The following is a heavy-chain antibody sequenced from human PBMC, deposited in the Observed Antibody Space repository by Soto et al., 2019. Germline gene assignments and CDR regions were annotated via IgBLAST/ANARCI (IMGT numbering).Heavy chain of an antibody. D-gene: IGHD3-22*01. CDR1: GGTFSSYA. CDR2: IIPIFGTA. J-gene: IGHJ5*02. V-gene: IGHV1-69*13. CDR3: AKESPGSGYSNWFDP. Sequence: EASVKVSCKASGGTFSSYAISWVRQAPGQGLEWMGGIIPIFGTANYAQKFQGRVTITADESTSTAYMELSSLRAEDTAVYYCAKESPGSGYSNWFDPWGQGTLVTVSS.